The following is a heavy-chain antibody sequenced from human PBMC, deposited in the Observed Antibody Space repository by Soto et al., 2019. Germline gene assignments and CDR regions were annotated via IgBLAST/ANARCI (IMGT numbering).Heavy chain of an antibody. Sequence: SLRLSCVTSGFTFSSFWMSWVRQAPGKGLEWVANIKGDGTEKRYVDSVKGRFTISRDNAKNSVYLQMNSLRAEDTALYFCGRDEVRNGVGVWGQGTTVTVSS. CDR2: IKGDGTEK. J-gene: IGHJ6*02. CDR1: GFTFSSFW. CDR3: GRDEVRNGVGV. V-gene: IGHV3-7*01.